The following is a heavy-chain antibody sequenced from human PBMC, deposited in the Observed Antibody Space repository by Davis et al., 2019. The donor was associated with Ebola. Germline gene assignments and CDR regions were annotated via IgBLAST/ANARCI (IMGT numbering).Heavy chain of an antibody. Sequence: GESLKISCAASGFTFSTHGMSWVRQAPGKGLEWVSSITESGAGTFYADSVKGRFTISRDNSRNTLYLQMNSLRAEDTAVYYCAKDQRVSVWGQGTLVTVSS. CDR1: GFTFSTHG. D-gene: IGHD1-1*01. J-gene: IGHJ4*02. CDR2: ITESGAGT. CDR3: AKDQRVSV. V-gene: IGHV3-23*01.